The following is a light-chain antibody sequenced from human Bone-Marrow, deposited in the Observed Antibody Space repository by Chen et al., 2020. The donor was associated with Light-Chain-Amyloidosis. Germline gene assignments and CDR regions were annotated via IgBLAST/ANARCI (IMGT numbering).Light chain of an antibody. V-gene: IGLV3-25*03. CDR3: QSADSSGTYEVI. Sequence: SYELTQPPSVSVSPGQTARITCSGDDLPTKYAYWYQQKPGQAPVLVIHRDTERPSGISGRFSGSSSGTPATLTVSGVQAEGEADYHCQSADSSGTYEVIFGGGTKLTVL. J-gene: IGLJ2*01. CDR2: RDT. CDR1: DLPTKY.